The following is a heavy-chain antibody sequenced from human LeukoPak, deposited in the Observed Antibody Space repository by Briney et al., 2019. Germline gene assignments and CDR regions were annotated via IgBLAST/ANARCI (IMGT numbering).Heavy chain of an antibody. CDR3: AREPIYYYYIDV. Sequence: XLIGEINHRRITNYNPSLKSRVTISVDTSKNQFSLKLSSVTAADTAVYYCAREPIYYYYIDVWGKGTTVTVSS. J-gene: IGHJ6*03. D-gene: IGHD2-21*01. CDR2: INHRRIT. V-gene: IGHV4-34*01.